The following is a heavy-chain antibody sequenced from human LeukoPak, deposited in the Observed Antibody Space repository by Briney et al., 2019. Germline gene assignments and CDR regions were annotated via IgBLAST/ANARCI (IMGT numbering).Heavy chain of an antibody. CDR2: IYYSGST. Sequence: PSETLSLTCAVSGGSISSYYWSWIRQPPGKGLEWIGYIYYSGSTNYNPSLKSRVTISVDTSKNQFSLKLSSVTAADTAVYYCARDQGRITMIVVVSPFDYWGQGTLVTVSS. D-gene: IGHD3-22*01. CDR3: ARDQGRITMIVVVSPFDY. J-gene: IGHJ4*02. V-gene: IGHV4-59*01. CDR1: GGSISSYY.